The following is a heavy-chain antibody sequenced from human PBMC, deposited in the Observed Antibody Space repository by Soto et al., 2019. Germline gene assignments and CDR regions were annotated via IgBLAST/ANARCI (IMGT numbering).Heavy chain of an antibody. CDR3: AREGILLLGAFDI. J-gene: IGHJ3*02. CDR2: IYYTGST. D-gene: IGHD3-9*01. Sequence: SETLSLTCSVSGGSINNYYRNWVRQTPGKGLEWIGYIYYTGSTHYNPSLKSRVTMSVDTSKNQFSLRLTSVTAADTAVYFCAREGILLLGAFDIWGQGPVVTVS. V-gene: IGHV4-59*01. CDR1: GGSINNYY.